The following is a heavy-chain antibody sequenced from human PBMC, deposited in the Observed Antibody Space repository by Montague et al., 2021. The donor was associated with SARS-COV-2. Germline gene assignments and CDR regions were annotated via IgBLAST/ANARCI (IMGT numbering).Heavy chain of an antibody. Sequence: SETLSLTCTVSGGSISSSTYYWGWIRQPPGKGLEWIGNIYYSGAISYTPSLSSRVTISVDTSKNQFSLKLRSVTAADTAVYFCARGGRKQNYYFDYWGQGALVTVSS. CDR2: IYYSGAI. J-gene: IGHJ4*02. V-gene: IGHV4-39*01. D-gene: IGHD1-14*01. CDR3: ARGGRKQNYYFDY. CDR1: GGSISSSTYY.